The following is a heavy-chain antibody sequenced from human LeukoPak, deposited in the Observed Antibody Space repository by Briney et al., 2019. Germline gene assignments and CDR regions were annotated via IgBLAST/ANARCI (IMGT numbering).Heavy chain of an antibody. Sequence: PGGSLRLSCAASGFTFSSYAMSWVRQAPGKGLEWVSAISGSGGSTYYADSVKGRFTISRDNSKNTLYLQTNSLRAEDTAVYYCAKAANYDILTGYYYYFDYWGQGTLVTVSS. D-gene: IGHD3-9*01. V-gene: IGHV3-23*01. CDR1: GFTFSSYA. CDR3: AKAANYDILTGYYYYFDY. J-gene: IGHJ4*02. CDR2: ISGSGGST.